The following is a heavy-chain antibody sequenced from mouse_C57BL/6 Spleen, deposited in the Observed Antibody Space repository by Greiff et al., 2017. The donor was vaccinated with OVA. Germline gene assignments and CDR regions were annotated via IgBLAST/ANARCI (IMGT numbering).Heavy chain of an antibody. V-gene: IGHV1-64*01. Sequence: QVQLQQPGAELVKPGASVKLSCKASGYTFTSYWMHWVKQRPGQGLEWIGMIHPNSGSTNYNEKFKSKATLTVDKSSSTAYMKLSSLTSEDSAVYYCATWDGYFDVWGTGTTVTVSS. CDR2: IHPNSGST. J-gene: IGHJ1*03. D-gene: IGHD4-1*01. CDR3: ATWDGYFDV. CDR1: GYTFTSYW.